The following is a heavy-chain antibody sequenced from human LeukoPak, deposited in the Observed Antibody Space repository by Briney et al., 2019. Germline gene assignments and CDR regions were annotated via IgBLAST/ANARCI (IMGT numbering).Heavy chain of an antibody. CDR1: GGSLRSSSDY. D-gene: IGHD5-12*01. CDR2: VSAIGST. Sequence: PSQTLSLTCTVSGGSLRSSSDYWNWIRQPAGTGLEWIGRVSAIGSTNQNPSLKSRVSISVDTSKNQFSLKLTSVTAAGTAVYYCARDGGYSGYKVFFDSWGQGTLVTVSS. J-gene: IGHJ4*02. V-gene: IGHV4-61*02. CDR3: ARDGGYSGYKVFFDS.